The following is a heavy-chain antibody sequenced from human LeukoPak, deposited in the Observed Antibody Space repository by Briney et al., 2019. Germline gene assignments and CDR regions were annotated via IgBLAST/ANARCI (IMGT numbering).Heavy chain of an antibody. J-gene: IGHJ3*02. CDR2: ISGKSDNS. CDR1: GFVFSSYA. Sequence: GGSLRLSCAASGFVFSSYAFNWVRQAPGKGLEWVSFISGKSDNSYYADSVEGRFTVSRDNAKNSLFLQLNSLGAEDTAVYYCARDQIVGATRSDAFDIWGQGTMVTVSS. CDR3: ARDQIVGATRSDAFDI. V-gene: IGHV3-21*01. D-gene: IGHD1-26*01.